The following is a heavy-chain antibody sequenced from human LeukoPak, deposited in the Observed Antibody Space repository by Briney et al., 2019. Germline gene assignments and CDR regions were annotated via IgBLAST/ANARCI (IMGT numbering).Heavy chain of an antibody. V-gene: IGHV3-7*03. Sequence: AGGSPRLSCAASRFTFSSYWMSWVRQAPGKGLEWVANIKQDGSEKYYVDSVKGRFTISRDNAKNSLYLQLNSLRAEDTAVYYCARARGGYDFDYWGQGTLVTVSS. J-gene: IGHJ4*02. CDR3: ARARGGYDFDY. CDR2: IKQDGSEK. CDR1: RFTFSSYW. D-gene: IGHD5-12*01.